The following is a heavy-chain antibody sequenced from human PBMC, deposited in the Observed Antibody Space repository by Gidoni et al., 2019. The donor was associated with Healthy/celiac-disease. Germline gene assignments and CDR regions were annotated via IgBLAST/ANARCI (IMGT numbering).Heavy chain of an antibody. D-gene: IGHD1-26*01. Sequence: QLQLQESGPGLVKPSETLSLTCTVSGGSISSSSYYWGWIRQPPGKGLEWIGSIYYSGSTYYNPSLKSRVTISVDTSKNQFSLKLSSVTAADTAVYYCASPGSPASPDAPVDYWGQGTLVTVSS. CDR2: IYYSGST. V-gene: IGHV4-39*07. J-gene: IGHJ4*02. CDR1: GGSISSSSYY. CDR3: ASPGSPASPDAPVDY.